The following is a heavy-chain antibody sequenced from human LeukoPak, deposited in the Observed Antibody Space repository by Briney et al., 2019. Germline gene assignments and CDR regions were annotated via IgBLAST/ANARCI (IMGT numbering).Heavy chain of an antibody. CDR2: ISSNGGST. V-gene: IGHV3-64*01. CDR3: ARSPGVPAAIYYYYYGMDV. Sequence: PGGSLRLSCAASGFTFSSYAMHWVRQAPGKGLEYVSAISSNGGSTYYANSVKGRFTISRDNSKNTLYLQMGSLRAEDMAVYYCARSPGVPAAIYYYYYGMDVWGQGTTVTVSS. J-gene: IGHJ6*02. CDR1: GFTFSSYA. D-gene: IGHD2-2*01.